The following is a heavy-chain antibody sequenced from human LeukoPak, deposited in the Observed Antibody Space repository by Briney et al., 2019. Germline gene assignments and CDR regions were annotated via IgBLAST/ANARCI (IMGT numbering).Heavy chain of an antibody. CDR1: GFTFDDYA. CDR3: AKDQAPMSHYFDY. V-gene: IGHV3-9*01. J-gene: IGHJ4*02. CDR2: ISWNSGSI. Sequence: PGRTLRLSCAASGFTFDDYAMHWVRQAPGKGLEWVSGISWNSGSIGYADSVKGRFTISRDNARNSLYLQMNSLRAEDTALYYCAKDQAPMSHYFDYWGQGTLVTVSS. D-gene: IGHD2-2*01.